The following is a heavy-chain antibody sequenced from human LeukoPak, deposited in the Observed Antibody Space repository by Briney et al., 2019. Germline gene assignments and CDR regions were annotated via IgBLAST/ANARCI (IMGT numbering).Heavy chain of an antibody. J-gene: IGHJ4*02. CDR2: ISYDGSNK. V-gene: IGHV3-30-3*01. D-gene: IGHD3-10*01. CDR1: GFTFSSYA. Sequence: GGSLRLSCAASGFTFSSYAMHWVRQAPGKGLEWVAVISYDGSNKYYADSVKGRFTISRDNSKNTLYLQMNSLRAEDTAEYYCAKDVGYGSGSFDYWGQGTLVTVSS. CDR3: AKDVGYGSGSFDY.